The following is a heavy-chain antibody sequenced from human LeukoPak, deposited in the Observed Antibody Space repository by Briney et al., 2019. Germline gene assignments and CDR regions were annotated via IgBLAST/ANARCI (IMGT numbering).Heavy chain of an antibody. J-gene: IGHJ6*03. CDR1: GFTFSSYA. CDR3: TRDGSSSFIYYYYYYMDV. Sequence: GGSLRLSCAASGFTFSSYAMSWVRQAPGKGLEWVGFIRSKAYGGTTEYAASVKGRFTISRDDSKSIAYLQMNSLKTEDTAVYYCTRDGSSSFIYYYYYYMDVWGKGTTVTVSS. CDR2: IRSKAYGGTT. D-gene: IGHD6-6*01. V-gene: IGHV3-49*04.